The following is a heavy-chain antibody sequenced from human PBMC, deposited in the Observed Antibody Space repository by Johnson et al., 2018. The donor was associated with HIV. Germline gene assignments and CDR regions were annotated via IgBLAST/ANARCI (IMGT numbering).Heavy chain of an antibody. V-gene: IGHV3-64*01. J-gene: IGHJ3*02. Sequence: VQLVESGGGVVQPGGSLRLSCAASGFTFSDYGMHWVRQAPGKGLEWVSGISGSGGSTYYAKSVKGRFTISRENSKNTLYLQMGSLRVEDMAAYYCARATHYYDSSGYYIDAFDIWGQGTMVTVSS. CDR1: GFTFSDYG. CDR3: ARATHYYDSSGYYIDAFDI. D-gene: IGHD3-22*01. CDR2: ISGSGGST.